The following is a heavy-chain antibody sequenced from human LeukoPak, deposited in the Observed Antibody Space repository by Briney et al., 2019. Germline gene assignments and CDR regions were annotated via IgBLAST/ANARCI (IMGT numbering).Heavy chain of an antibody. J-gene: IGHJ4*02. CDR3: ASQWTVTTSRFDY. Sequence: SVKVSCKASGGTFSSYAISWVRQAPGQGLEWMGGIIPIFGTANYAQKFQGRVTITAGESTSTAYMELSSLRSEDTAVYYCASQWTVTTSRFDYWGQGTLVTVSS. D-gene: IGHD4-17*01. CDR1: GGTFSSYA. V-gene: IGHV1-69*13. CDR2: IIPIFGTA.